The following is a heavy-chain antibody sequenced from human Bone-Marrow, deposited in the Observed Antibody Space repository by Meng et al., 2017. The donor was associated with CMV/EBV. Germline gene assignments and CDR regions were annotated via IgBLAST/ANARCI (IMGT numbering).Heavy chain of an antibody. CDR1: GGSISSSSYY. J-gene: IGHJ3*02. D-gene: IGHD6-6*01. CDR3: ARVYSSSSGYTYAFDI. V-gene: IGHV4-61*01. CDR2: IYYSGST. Sequence: GSLRLSCTVSGGSISSSSYYWSWIRQPPGKGLEWIGYIYYSGSTNYNPSLKSRVTISVDTSKNQFSLKLSSVTAADTAVYYCARVYSSSSGYTYAFDIWGQGTMVTVSS.